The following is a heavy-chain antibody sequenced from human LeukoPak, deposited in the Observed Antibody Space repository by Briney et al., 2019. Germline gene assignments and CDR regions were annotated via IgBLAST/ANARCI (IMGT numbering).Heavy chain of an antibody. CDR2: INTNTGNP. CDR1: GYTFTTYT. J-gene: IGHJ5*02. CDR3: ARSEVPAAIGWFDP. D-gene: IGHD2-2*02. V-gene: IGHV7-4-1*02. Sequence: GASVTVSCKSSGYTFTTYTINWVRQAAGQGREGMGWINTNTGNPTYARGFTGGLFFSLESSVSTAYLQISSLKAEDTAVYYCARSEVPAAIGWFDPWGQGTLVTVSS.